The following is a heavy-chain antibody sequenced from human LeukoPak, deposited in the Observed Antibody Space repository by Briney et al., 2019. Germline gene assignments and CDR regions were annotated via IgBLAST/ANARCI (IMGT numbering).Heavy chain of an antibody. D-gene: IGHD6-19*01. Sequence: GESLKISGKGSGYIFTSYWISWVRQMPGKGLEWMGRIDPSDSYNNYSPSFQGHVIISVDKSISTAYLQWSSLKASDTAMYYCARLGPQSQYTSGRYGIYAFDIWGQGTMVTVSS. CDR1: GYIFTSYW. CDR3: ARLGPQSQYTSGRYGIYAFDI. J-gene: IGHJ3*02. V-gene: IGHV5-10-1*01. CDR2: IDPSDSYN.